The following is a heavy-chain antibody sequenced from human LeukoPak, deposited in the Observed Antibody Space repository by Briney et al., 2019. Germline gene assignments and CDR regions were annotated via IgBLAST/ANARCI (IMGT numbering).Heavy chain of an antibody. CDR2: IKRDGNEK. D-gene: IGHD3-10*01. Sequence: QPGGSLRLSCAASGFTFSSYWMNWVRQAPGKGLEWVANIKRDGNEKNYVDSVRGRFSISRDNAKNSLYLQMDILRAEDTAVYYCAKEGAYPIITYDSWGQGALVTVSS. V-gene: IGHV3-7*01. CDR3: AKEGAYPIITYDS. J-gene: IGHJ5*01. CDR1: GFTFSSYW.